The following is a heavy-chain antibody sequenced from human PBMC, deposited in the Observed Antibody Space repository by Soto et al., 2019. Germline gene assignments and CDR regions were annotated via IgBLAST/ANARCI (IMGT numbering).Heavy chain of an antibody. CDR1: GYTFTSYG. CDR3: ARDRRYSYGYYFDY. D-gene: IGHD5-18*01. V-gene: IGHV1-18*01. J-gene: IGHJ4*02. Sequence: ASVKVSCKASGYTFTSYGISWVRQAPGQGLEWMGWISAYNGNTNYAQKLQGRVTMTTDTSTSTAYMELRSLRSDDTTVYYCARDRRYSYGYYFDYWGQGTLVTVSS. CDR2: ISAYNGNT.